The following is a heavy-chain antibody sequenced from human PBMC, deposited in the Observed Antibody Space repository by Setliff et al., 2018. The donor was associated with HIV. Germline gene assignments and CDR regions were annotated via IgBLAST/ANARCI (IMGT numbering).Heavy chain of an antibody. J-gene: IGHJ3*02. V-gene: IGHV4-38-2*02. CDR1: GYSISSGYY. CDR3: ARAPPGIQNDAFDI. CDR2: IYHSGST. Sequence: SETLSLTCTVSGYSISSGYYWGWIRQPPGKGLEWIGSIYHSGSTYYNPSLKSRVTISVDTSKNQFSLKLSSVTAADTAVFYCARAPPGIQNDAFDIWGQGAMVTVSS.